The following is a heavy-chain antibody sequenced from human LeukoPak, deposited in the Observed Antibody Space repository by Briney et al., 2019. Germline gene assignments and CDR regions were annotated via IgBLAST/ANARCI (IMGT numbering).Heavy chain of an antibody. CDR3: AREPPGY. V-gene: IGHV4-61*02. CDR1: GGSVTSGNYY. J-gene: IGHJ4*02. CDR2: IYTNGGA. Sequence: SETLSLTCTVSGGSVTSGNYYWNWIRQPAGKGLEWIGRIYTNGGASYNPSLKSRVSISIDASKNQFSLKLSSVTAADTAVYYCAREPPGYWGQGILVTVSS.